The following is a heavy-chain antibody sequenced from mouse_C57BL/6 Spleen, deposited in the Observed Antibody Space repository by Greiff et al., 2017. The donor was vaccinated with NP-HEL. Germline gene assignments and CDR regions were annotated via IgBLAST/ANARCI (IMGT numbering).Heavy chain of an antibody. D-gene: IGHD1-1*01. CDR3: ARADYYGSPWFAY. CDR2: INYDGSST. V-gene: IGHV5-16*01. CDR1: GFTFSDYY. J-gene: IGHJ3*01. Sequence: EVMLVESEGGLVQPGSSMKLSCTASGFTFSDYYMAWVRQVPEKGLEWVANINYDGSSTYYLDSLKSRFIISRDNAKNILYLQMSSLKSEDTATYYCARADYYGSPWFAYWGQGTLVTVSA.